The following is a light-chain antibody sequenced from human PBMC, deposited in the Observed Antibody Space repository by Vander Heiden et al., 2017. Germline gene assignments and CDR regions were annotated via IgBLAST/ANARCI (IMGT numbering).Light chain of an antibody. Sequence: QSVLTQPPSVSGAPGPRATISCTGSSSNIGARYDVHWYQQRPGTAPKLLIYGNSNRPSGVPDRFSGSKSGTSASLAITGLQAEDEADYYCQSYDSSLSGSGVFGGGTKLTVL. V-gene: IGLV1-40*01. J-gene: IGLJ3*02. CDR2: GNS. CDR3: QSYDSSLSGSGV. CDR1: SSNIGARYD.